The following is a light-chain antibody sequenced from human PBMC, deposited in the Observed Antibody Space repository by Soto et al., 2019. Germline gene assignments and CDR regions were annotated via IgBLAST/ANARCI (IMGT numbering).Light chain of an antibody. Sequence: QSALTQPASVYGSPGQSITISCTGTSSDVGDYDYVSWYQQHPGKAPKLMIYEVRNRPSGVSNRFSGSKSGNTASLAISGLQAEDEANYYCSSYTNSNTWVFGGGTKLTVL. V-gene: IGLV2-14*01. CDR2: EVR. J-gene: IGLJ3*02. CDR3: SSYTNSNTWV. CDR1: SSDVGDYDY.